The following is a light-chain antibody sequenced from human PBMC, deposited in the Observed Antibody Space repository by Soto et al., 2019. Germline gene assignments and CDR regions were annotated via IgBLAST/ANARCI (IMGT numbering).Light chain of an antibody. Sequence: QSVLTQPPSVSGAPGQRVTISCTGSSSNIGAGYDVQWYQQLPGAAPKLLIYANINRPSGVPDRFSGSKSRTSASLAITALQAEDEADYYCQSYDGSLGGLYVFGTGTKVTVL. J-gene: IGLJ1*01. V-gene: IGLV1-40*01. CDR3: QSYDGSLGGLYV. CDR1: SSNIGAGYD. CDR2: ANI.